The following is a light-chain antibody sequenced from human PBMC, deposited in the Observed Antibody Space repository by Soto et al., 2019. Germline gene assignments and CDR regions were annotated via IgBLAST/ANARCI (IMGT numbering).Light chain of an antibody. CDR2: DAS. J-gene: IGKJ3*01. CDR1: QDISKY. Sequence: DIQMTQSPSSPSASVGDRVTITCQASQDISKYLNWYQQKPGKAPKLLIYDASNLEAGVPSRFSGTGSGTFYTFTISSLHPEDFATYHCQQYDSIPFTFGPGTKVEIK. CDR3: QQYDSIPFT. V-gene: IGKV1-33*01.